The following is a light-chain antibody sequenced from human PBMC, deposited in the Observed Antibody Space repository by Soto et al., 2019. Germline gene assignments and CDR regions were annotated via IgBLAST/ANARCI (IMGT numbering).Light chain of an antibody. V-gene: IGKV4-1*01. CDR2: WAS. J-gene: IGKJ3*01. CDR1: QSVLYSSNNKNY. Sequence: VMTQSPDSLAVSLGERATINCKSSQSVLYSSNNKNYLAWYKQKQGQPPKLLIYWASTRESGVPDRFTGSGSWADFTLTISSLQAEDVAVYYCQQYYSTPFTFGPGTKVDVK. CDR3: QQYYSTPFT.